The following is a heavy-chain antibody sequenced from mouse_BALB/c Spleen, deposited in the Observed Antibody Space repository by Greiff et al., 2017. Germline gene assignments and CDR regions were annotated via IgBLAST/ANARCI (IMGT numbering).Heavy chain of an antibody. J-gene: IGHJ1*01. V-gene: IGHV5-6-5*01. D-gene: IGHD2-1*01. CDR2: ISSGGST. Sequence: DVKLVESGGGLVKPGGSLKLSCAASGFTFSSYAMSWVRQTPEKRLEWVASISSGGSTYYPDSVKGRFTISRDNARNILYLQMSSLRSEDTAMYYCARGSYYGYWYFDVWGAGTTVTVSS. CDR1: GFTFSSYA. CDR3: ARGSYYGYWYFDV.